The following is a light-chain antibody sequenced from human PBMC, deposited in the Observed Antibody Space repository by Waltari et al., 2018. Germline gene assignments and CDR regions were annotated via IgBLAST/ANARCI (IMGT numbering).Light chain of an antibody. CDR1: NIGGET. Sequence: SYVLTQPPSVSVAPGQTARITCGGNNIGGETVHWYQQKPGQAPILVVYEESDRPAGVPGRFSGSKSGNTATLTISRVEAGDEAAYHGQVWDRTNKYFVFGGGTKMTVL. CDR2: EES. CDR3: QVWDRTNKYFV. V-gene: IGLV3-21*02. J-gene: IGLJ2*01.